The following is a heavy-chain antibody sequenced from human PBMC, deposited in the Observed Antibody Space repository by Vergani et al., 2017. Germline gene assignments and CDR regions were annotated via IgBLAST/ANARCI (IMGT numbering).Heavy chain of an antibody. CDR1: ENGFANYW. J-gene: IGHJ4*02. CDR3: ARHTTYTDS. CDR2: IYPPDSET. Sequence: EVELVQSGPEMRKPGESLRISCKVSENGFANYWIGWVRQMPGKGLEWMGIIYPPDSETRYSPSFQGQVTISADKSISTAFLQWDSLKASDTALYYCARHTTYTDSWGQGTLVTVSS. D-gene: IGHD1-1*01. V-gene: IGHV5-51*01.